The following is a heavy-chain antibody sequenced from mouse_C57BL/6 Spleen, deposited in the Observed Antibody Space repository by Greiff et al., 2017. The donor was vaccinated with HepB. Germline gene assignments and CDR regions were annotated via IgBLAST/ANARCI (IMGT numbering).Heavy chain of an antibody. CDR1: GYSFTDYN. J-gene: IGHJ1*03. Sequence: EVQLQQSGPELVKPGASVKISCKASGYSFTDYNMNWVKQSNGKSLEWIGVINPNYGTTSYNQKFKGKARLTVDQSSSTAYMQLNSLTSEDSAVYNWAPITTVDWYFDVWGTGTTVTVSS. CDR2: INPNYGTT. D-gene: IGHD1-1*01. CDR3: APITTVDWYFDV. V-gene: IGHV1-39*01.